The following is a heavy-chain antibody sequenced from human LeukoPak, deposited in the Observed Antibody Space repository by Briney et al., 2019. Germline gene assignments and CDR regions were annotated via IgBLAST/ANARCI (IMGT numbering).Heavy chain of an antibody. CDR2: IYYSGST. V-gene: IGHV4-31*03. CDR3: ARSTMVRGVGRWAFDI. D-gene: IGHD3-10*01. CDR1: GGSISSGGYY. Sequence: SETLSLTCTVSGGSISSGGYYWSWIRQHPGKGLEWIGYIYYSGSTYYNPSLKSRVTISVDTSKNQFSLKLSSVTAADTAVYYCARSTMVRGVGRWAFDIWGQGTMVTVSS. J-gene: IGHJ3*02.